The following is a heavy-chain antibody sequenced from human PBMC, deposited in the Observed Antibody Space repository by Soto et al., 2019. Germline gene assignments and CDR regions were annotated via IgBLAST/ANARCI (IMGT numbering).Heavy chain of an antibody. D-gene: IGHD3-3*01. Sequence: ASVKVSCKASGYTFTSSYMHWVRQAHGHGLEWMGIINPSGGSTTYAQKFQGRVTMTRDTSTSTVYMELSSLRSEDTAVYYCARVPSRIAIFGVAPYFDYWGQGTLVTVSS. CDR1: GYTFTSSY. J-gene: IGHJ4*02. CDR2: INPSGGST. CDR3: ARVPSRIAIFGVAPYFDY. V-gene: IGHV1-46*01.